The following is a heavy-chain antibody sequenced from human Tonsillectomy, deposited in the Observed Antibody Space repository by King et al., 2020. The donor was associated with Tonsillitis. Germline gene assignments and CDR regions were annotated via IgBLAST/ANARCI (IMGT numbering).Heavy chain of an antibody. CDR3: ARHIRPTGIAARPDY. V-gene: IGHV4-39*01. Sequence: QLQESGPGLVKPSETLSLTCTVSGGSISSSSYYWGWIRQPPGKGLEWIGSIYYSGSTYYNPSLKSRVTISVDTSKNQFSLKLSSVTAADTAVYYCARHIRPTGIAARPDYWGQGTLVTVSS. D-gene: IGHD6-6*01. CDR2: IYYSGST. CDR1: GGSISSSSYY. J-gene: IGHJ4*02.